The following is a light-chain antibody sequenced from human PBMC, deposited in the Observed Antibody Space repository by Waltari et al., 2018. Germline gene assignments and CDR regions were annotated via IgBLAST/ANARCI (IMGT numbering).Light chain of an antibody. Sequence: EIVLTQSPATLSLSPGERATLSCRASQSVSSYLAWYQQKPGRTPRLLIYDASNRATGIPARFSGSGSETDFTLTISSLEPEDFAVYYCHQRSNWPRTFGQGTKLEI. CDR1: QSVSSY. CDR2: DAS. CDR3: HQRSNWPRT. V-gene: IGKV3-11*01. J-gene: IGKJ2*01.